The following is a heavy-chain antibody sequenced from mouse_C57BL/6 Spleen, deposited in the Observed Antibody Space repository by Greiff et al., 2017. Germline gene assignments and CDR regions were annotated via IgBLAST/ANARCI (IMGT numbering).Heavy chain of an antibody. CDR1: GFTFSSYG. CDR2: ISSGGSYT. D-gene: IGHD2-1*01. Sequence: EVMLVESGGDLVKPGGSLKLSCAASGFTFSSYGMSWVRQTPDKRLEWVATISSGGSYTYYPDSVKGRFTISRDNAKNTLYLQMSSLKSEDTAMYYCARLYGNYALYYAMDYWGQGTSVTVSS. J-gene: IGHJ4*01. CDR3: ARLYGNYALYYAMDY. V-gene: IGHV5-6*01.